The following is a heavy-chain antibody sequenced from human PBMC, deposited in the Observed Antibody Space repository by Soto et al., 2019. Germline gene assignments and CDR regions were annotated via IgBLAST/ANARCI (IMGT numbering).Heavy chain of an antibody. CDR1: GYTFTSYG. CDR3: AGDGRAVAGARACYCGMDV. CDR2: INPGNGNT. V-gene: IGHV1-3*01. J-gene: IGHJ6*02. Sequence: ASVKVSCKDSGYTFTSYGINWVRQAPGRGLEWRGWINPGNGNTKYSQQFQGRVTIARDTSTSTAYMELRSLRSDDTAVYYCAGDGRAVAGARACYCGMDVWGQGTRVTVSS. D-gene: IGHD6-19*01.